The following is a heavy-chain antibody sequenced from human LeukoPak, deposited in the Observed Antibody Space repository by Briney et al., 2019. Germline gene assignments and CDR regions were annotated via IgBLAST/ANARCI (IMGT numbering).Heavy chain of an antibody. CDR1: GFTFSDYY. V-gene: IGHV3-11*04. J-gene: IGHJ4*02. CDR3: ARDVLMGVTGY. CDR2: ISSSGSTI. Sequence: GGSLRLSCAASGFTFSDYYMSWIRQAPGKGLEWVSYISSSGSTIYYADSVKGRFTISRDNAKNSLYLQMSILRAEETGVCYCARDVLMGVTGYWGQGTLVTVSS. D-gene: IGHD1-20*01.